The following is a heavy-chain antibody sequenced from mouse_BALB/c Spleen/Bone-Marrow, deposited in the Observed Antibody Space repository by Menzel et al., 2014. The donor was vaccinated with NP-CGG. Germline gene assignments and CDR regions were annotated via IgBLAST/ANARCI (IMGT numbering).Heavy chain of an antibody. J-gene: IGHJ3*01. Sequence: EVKLMQSGGGLVQPGGSLKLSCAASGYAFSRYWMRWVRQAPGKGLGWIGEINPDSTTINYTPSLKYKFTISRDNTKNPLFLQMSNSGSEDTARYYCARLGYYGGFAYWGQGTLVTVSA. CDR2: INPDSTTI. CDR3: ARLGYYGGFAY. V-gene: IGHV4-1*02. CDR1: GYAFSRYW. D-gene: IGHD2-3*01.